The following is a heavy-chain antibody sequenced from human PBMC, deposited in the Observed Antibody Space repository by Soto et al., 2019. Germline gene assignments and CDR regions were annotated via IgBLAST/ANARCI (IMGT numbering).Heavy chain of an antibody. CDR1: GFTFSVYW. D-gene: IGHD3-9*01. V-gene: IGHV3-7*01. Sequence: GGSLRLSCAASGFTFSVYWMTWVRQAPGRGLEWVANINEDGSEKHYVDSVKGRFTISRDNAKNSLYLQMNSLRTEDTAVYYCESRVSGYPYWGQGTLVTVSS. CDR3: ESRVSGYPY. CDR2: INEDGSEK. J-gene: IGHJ4*02.